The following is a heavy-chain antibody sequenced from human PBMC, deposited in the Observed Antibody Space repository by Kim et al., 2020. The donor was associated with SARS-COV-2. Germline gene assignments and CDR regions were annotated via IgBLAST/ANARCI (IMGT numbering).Heavy chain of an antibody. J-gene: IGHJ4*02. CDR2: INHSGST. Sequence: SETLSLTCAVYGGSFSGYYWSWIRQPPGKGLEWIGEINHSGSTNYNPSLKSRVTISVDTSKNQFSLKLSSVTAADTAVYYCARKGSGDYYPLAFDYWGQGTLVTVSS. V-gene: IGHV4-34*01. CDR1: GGSFSGYY. D-gene: IGHD4-17*01. CDR3: ARKGSGDYYPLAFDY.